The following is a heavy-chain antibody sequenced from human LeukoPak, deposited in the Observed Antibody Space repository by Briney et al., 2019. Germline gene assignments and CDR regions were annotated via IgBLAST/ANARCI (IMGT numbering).Heavy chain of an antibody. Sequence: GGSLRLSCVGSGFTFSNHALHWVRQFPGKRLEYVSAISNNGRSTHYTDSVKGRFTVSRDNSKETVYLQLGSLRPEDTALYYCARGLSGAPDYRGRGTLVTVSS. V-gene: IGHV3-64*02. CDR1: GFTFSNHA. D-gene: IGHD5-12*01. CDR2: ISNNGRST. CDR3: ARGLSGAPDY. J-gene: IGHJ1*01.